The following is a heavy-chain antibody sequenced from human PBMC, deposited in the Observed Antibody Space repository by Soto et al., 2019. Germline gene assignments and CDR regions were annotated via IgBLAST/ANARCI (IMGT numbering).Heavy chain of an antibody. CDR1: GFTFSSYG. D-gene: IGHD1-26*01. J-gene: IGHJ6*02. Sequence: QVQLVESGGGVVQPGRSLRLSCAASGFTFSSYGMHWVRQAPGKGLEWVAVISYDGSNKYYADSVKGRFTISRDNSKNTLYLQMNSLRAEDTAVYYWPTDMRVYSYGMDVGAQGTTVTVSS. CDR2: ISYDGSNK. V-gene: IGHV3-30*03. CDR3: PTDMRVYSYGMDV.